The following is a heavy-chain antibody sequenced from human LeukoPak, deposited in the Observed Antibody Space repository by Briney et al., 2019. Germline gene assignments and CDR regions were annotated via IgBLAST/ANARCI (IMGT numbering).Heavy chain of an antibody. V-gene: IGHV4-61*01. CDR1: GGSVSSGRYY. D-gene: IGHD5-12*01. J-gene: IGHJ4*02. CDR2: IYYNGIT. Sequence: PSETLSLTCTVSGGSVSSGRYYWSWIRQPPGKGLEWIGYIYYNGITNYNPSLKSRVTISVDTSKNQFSLKLSSVTAADTAVYYCARIRGGSGYDDYWGQGTLVTVSS. CDR3: ARIRGGSGYDDY.